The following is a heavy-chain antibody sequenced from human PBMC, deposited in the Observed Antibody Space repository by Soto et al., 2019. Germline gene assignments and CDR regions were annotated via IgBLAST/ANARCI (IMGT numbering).Heavy chain of an antibody. D-gene: IGHD4-17*01. J-gene: IGHJ6*02. CDR2: ISAYNGNT. CDR1: GYTFTSYG. CDR3: ARAYGDDADYYYGMDV. V-gene: IGHV1-18*04. Sequence: ASVKVSCKASGYTFTSYGISWVRQAPGQGLEWMGWISAYNGNTNYAQKLQGRVTMTTDTSTSTAYMELRSLRSDDTAVYYCARAYGDDADYYYGMDVWGQGTTVTVSS.